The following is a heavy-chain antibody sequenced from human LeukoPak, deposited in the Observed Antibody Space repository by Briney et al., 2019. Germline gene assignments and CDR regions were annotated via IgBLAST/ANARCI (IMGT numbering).Heavy chain of an antibody. CDR3: ARKYTDRSGYYHFDY. V-gene: IGHV4-59*01. Sequence: PSETLSLTCTVSGGSISSYYWSWIRQHPGKGLEWIGYIYYSGTTNYNSSLKSRVTISVDTSKNQFSLTTSSVTAADTAVYYCARKYTDRSGYYHFDYWGQGTLVTVSS. J-gene: IGHJ4*02. CDR1: GGSISSYY. D-gene: IGHD3-22*01. CDR2: IYYSGTT.